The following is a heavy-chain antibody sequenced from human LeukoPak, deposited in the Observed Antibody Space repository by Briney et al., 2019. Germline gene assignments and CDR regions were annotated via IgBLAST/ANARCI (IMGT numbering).Heavy chain of an antibody. Sequence: GGSLRLSCAASGFTFSSYWMDWVRQAPGKGLVWVSRIKTDGSSTSYADSVKGRFTISRDNAKNTLYMQMNSLRAEDTAVYYCARERSSGWSDYWGQGTLVTVSS. D-gene: IGHD6-19*01. V-gene: IGHV3-74*01. CDR1: GFTFSSYW. CDR3: ARERSSGWSDY. J-gene: IGHJ4*02. CDR2: IKTDGSST.